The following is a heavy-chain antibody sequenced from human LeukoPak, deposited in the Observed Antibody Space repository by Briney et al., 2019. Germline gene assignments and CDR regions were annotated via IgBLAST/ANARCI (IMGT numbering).Heavy chain of an antibody. Sequence: GSLRLSCAASGFTFSSYEMNWVRQAPGKGLEWIGYIFSSGYTNYNPSLKSRITISVDTSKNQFSLKLSSVTAADTAVYYCARRAATGYYFDSWGQGTLVTVSS. CDR1: GFTFSSYE. D-gene: IGHD6-13*01. V-gene: IGHV4-59*01. CDR2: IFSSGYT. CDR3: ARRAATGYYFDS. J-gene: IGHJ4*02.